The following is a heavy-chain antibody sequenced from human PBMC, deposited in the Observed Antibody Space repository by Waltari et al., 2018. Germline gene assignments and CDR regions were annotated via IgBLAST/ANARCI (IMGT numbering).Heavy chain of an antibody. CDR2: ASFNGSTT. CDR1: GFSLSHFG. CDR3: AKDAFGNTYLDH. Sequence: QVQLVESGGGVVQPGMSLRLSCAASGFSLSHFGMHWVRQAPGKVREWVALASFNGSTTYDADSVRGRFTISRDNSKNTLYLDINTLRVDDTAIYYCAKDAFGNTYLDHWGQGTLVTVSS. J-gene: IGHJ5*02. V-gene: IGHV3-30*18. D-gene: IGHD3-10*01.